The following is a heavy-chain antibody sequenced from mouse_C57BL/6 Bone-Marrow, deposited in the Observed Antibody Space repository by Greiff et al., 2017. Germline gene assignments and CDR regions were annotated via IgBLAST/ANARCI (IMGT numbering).Heavy chain of an antibody. V-gene: IGHV1-81*01. Sequence: QVQLQQSGAELARPGASVKLSCKASGYTFTSYGISWVKQRTGQGLEWIGEIYPSSGTTYYNEKFKGKATLTADKSSSTAYMELRSLTSEDSAVXFCARRDDYVAYFDYWGQGTTLTVSS. CDR3: ARRDDYVAYFDY. CDR2: IYPSSGTT. D-gene: IGHD2-4*01. J-gene: IGHJ2*01. CDR1: GYTFTSYG.